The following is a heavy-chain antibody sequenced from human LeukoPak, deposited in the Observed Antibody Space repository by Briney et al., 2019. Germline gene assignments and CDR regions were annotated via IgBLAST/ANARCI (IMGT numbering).Heavy chain of an antibody. D-gene: IGHD6-19*01. J-gene: IGHJ4*02. CDR3: ARDYSSLSGFDY. CDR2: IYYSGST. CDR1: GASISSSSYY. Sequence: SETLSFTCTVSGASISSSSYYWGWIRQPPGKGLEWIGSIYYSGSTYYNPSLKSRATISVDTSKNQFSLKLSSVTAADTAVYYCARDYSSLSGFDYWGQGTLVTVSS. V-gene: IGHV4-39*02.